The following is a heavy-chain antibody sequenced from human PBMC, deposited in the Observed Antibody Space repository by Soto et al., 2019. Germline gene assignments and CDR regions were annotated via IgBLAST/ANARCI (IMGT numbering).Heavy chain of an antibody. J-gene: IGHJ6*02. CDR3: VRHEVAVSGAYNMDV. CDR2: IYYNGTT. Sequence: SETLSLTCTVSPDSITSSGYYWGWIRQTPGKGLEWIGSIYYNGTTYYNPSLKSRVFISVDTSKDQFSLRLKSVTVADTATFYCVRHEVAVSGAYNMDVWGRGTTVTVSS. CDR1: PDSITSSGYY. D-gene: IGHD3-22*01. V-gene: IGHV4-39*01.